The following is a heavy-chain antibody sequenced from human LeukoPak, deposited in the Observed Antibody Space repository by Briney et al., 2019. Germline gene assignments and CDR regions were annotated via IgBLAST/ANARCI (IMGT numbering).Heavy chain of an antibody. J-gene: IGHJ6*03. CDR1: GYIFTSYW. CDR3: ARRITIPPYYYMDV. V-gene: IGHV5-51*01. Sequence: GGSLEISCQGSGYIFTSYWIGWVRQVPGKGLEGMGIIFPGGCDTRYSPSFQGQVTFSADRSISTAYLQWSSLKASDTAMYYCARRITIPPYYYMDVWGKGTTVTVSS. CDR2: IFPGGCDT. D-gene: IGHD3-3*01.